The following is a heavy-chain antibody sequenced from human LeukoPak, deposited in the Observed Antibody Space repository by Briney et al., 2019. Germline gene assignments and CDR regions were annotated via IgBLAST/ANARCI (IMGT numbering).Heavy chain of an antibody. CDR3: ARGEDYGDYQTIDP. J-gene: IGHJ5*02. CDR2: INHSEST. V-gene: IGHV4-34*01. CDR1: GGSFSAYY. Sequence: SETLSLTCAVYGGSFSAYYWSWIRQPPGKGLEWIGEINHSESTNYNPSLKSRVTISVDTSKNQFSLKLSSVTAADTAVYYCARGEDYGDYQTIDPWGQGTLVTVSS. D-gene: IGHD4-17*01.